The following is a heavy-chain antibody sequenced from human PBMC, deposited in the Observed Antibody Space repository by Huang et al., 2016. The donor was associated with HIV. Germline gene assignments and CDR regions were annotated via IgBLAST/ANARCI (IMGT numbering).Heavy chain of an antibody. CDR3: ATTVTARSSIDF. D-gene: IGHD4-17*01. Sequence: QVQLVQSGAEVKKPGASVKVSCKAPAYSFSSYYIHWVRQAPGQGLEWMELINPSGTTTKYTHKLQDRVTMTRDTSSSTVYMELSSLRSNDTAIYYCATTVTARSSIDFWGQGTLLTVSS. CDR2: INPSGTTT. J-gene: IGHJ4*02. V-gene: IGHV1-46*04. CDR1: AYSFSSYY.